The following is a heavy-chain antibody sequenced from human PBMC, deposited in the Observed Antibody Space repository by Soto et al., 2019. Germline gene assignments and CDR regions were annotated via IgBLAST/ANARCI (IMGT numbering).Heavy chain of an antibody. CDR3: ARIGYDILTGYYRFDP. D-gene: IGHD3-9*01. CDR2: INHSGST. V-gene: IGHV4-34*01. CDR1: GGSFSGYY. Sequence: SETLSLTCAVYGGSFSGYYWSWIRQPPGKGLEWIGEINHSGSTNYNPSLKSRVTISVDTSKNQFSLKLSSVTAADTAVYYCARIGYDILTGYYRFDPWGQGTLVTVSS. J-gene: IGHJ5*02.